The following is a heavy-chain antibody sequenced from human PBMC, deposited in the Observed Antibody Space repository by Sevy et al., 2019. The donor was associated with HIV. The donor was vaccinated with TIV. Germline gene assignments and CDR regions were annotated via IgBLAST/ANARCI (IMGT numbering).Heavy chain of an antibody. CDR1: GYRFTSYW. Sequence: GESLKISCKASGYRFTSYWIGWVRQMPGKGLEWMGITYPGDSDTRYSPSFQGQVNISADKSISTAYLQWSSLKASDTAMYYCARQYYGSGSYYNSFFDYCGQGTLVTVSS. CDR2: TYPGDSDT. CDR3: ARQYYGSGSYYNSFFDY. D-gene: IGHD3-10*01. V-gene: IGHV5-51*01. J-gene: IGHJ4*02.